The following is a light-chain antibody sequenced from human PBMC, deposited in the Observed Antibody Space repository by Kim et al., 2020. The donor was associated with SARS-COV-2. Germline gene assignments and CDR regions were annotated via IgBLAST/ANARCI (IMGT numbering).Light chain of an antibody. CDR3: QSADSSGTLV. J-gene: IGLJ2*01. V-gene: IGLV3-25*03. CDR1: ALPKQY. Sequence: VSPGQTTKITCSGVALPKQYAYWYQQKSGQAPVLVIYKDSARPSGIPERFSASSSGTTVTLTISRVQAEDEADYYCQSADSSGTLVFGGGTKLTVL. CDR2: KDS.